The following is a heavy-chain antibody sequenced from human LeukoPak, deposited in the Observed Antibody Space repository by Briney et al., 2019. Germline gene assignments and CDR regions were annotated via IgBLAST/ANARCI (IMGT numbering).Heavy chain of an antibody. J-gene: IGHJ4*02. V-gene: IGHV3-7*01. D-gene: IGHD6-19*01. CDR3: ARDGVAGGFDY. CDR1: GFTFNNAW. Sequence: PGGSLRLSCAASGFTFNNAWMSWVRQAPGKGLEWVAHMNKGGSETTNVDSVKGRFTISRDDAKNLVFLQMNSLRVEDTAVYYCARDGVAGGFDYWGQGILVTVSS. CDR2: MNKGGSET.